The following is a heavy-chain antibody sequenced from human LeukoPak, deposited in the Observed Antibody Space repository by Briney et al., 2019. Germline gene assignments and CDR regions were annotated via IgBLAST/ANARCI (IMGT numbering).Heavy chain of an antibody. CDR3: AREGPYGSGSLDS. V-gene: IGHV3-21*01. CDR1: GFTYNTYS. D-gene: IGHD3-10*01. J-gene: IGHJ4*02. CDR2: ISDNSKTI. Sequence: PGGSLRLSCAASGFTYNTYSINWVRQAPGKGLEWVSSISDNSKTIYYADQVNGRFTISRDNARASAFLQINGLRAEDTAVYYCAREGPYGSGSLDSWGQGTLVTVSS.